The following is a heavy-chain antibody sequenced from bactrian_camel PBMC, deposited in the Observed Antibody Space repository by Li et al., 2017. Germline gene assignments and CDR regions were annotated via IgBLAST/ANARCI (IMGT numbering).Heavy chain of an antibody. CDR2: IDSSGDIT. CDR1: GRTWANYC. J-gene: IGHJ4*01. CDR3: AASIKSWIQGCWVRSPGPYDRYEY. V-gene: IGHV3S60*01. Sequence: HVQLVESGGGTVQAGGSLKLSCAATGRTWANYCIGWFRQVPGKAREAVSAIDSSGDITYAETVKGRFTVAKDSATKTLYLQMSMLKPEDTATYFCAASIKSWIQGCWVRSPGPYDRYEYWGQGTQVTVS. D-gene: IGHD3*01.